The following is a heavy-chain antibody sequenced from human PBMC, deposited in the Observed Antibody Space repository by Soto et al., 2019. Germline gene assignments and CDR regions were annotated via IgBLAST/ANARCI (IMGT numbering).Heavy chain of an antibody. D-gene: IGHD4-4*01. CDR3: ARQKEPTVTSLYGMDV. V-gene: IGHV1-69*01. Sequence: QVQLVQSGAEVKKPGSSVKVSCKASGGTFSSYTVSWVRQAPGQGLEWMGGIIPIFGTANYAQKFQGRVTITADESTSTAYMELSSLRSEDTAVYYCARQKEPTVTSLYGMDVWGQGTTVTVSS. CDR2: IIPIFGTA. CDR1: GGTFSSYT. J-gene: IGHJ6*02.